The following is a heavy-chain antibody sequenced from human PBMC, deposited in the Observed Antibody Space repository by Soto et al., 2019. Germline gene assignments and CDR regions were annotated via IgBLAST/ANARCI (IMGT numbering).Heavy chain of an antibody. Sequence: SETLSLTCTVSGGSISSDYWSWIRQPPGKGLEWIGYIYYSGSTNYNPSLKSRVTISVDTSKNQFSLKLSSVTAADTAVYYCARYGSGTYYPTTFDSWGQGTLVTVSS. CDR2: IYYSGST. CDR3: ARYGSGTYYPTTFDS. J-gene: IGHJ4*02. V-gene: IGHV4-59*12. CDR1: GGSISSDY. D-gene: IGHD3-10*01.